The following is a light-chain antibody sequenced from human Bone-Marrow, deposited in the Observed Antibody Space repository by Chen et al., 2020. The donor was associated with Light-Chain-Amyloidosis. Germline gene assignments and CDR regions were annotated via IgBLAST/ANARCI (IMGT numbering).Light chain of an antibody. J-gene: IGKJ4*01. CDR3: QQRSTWPLT. CDR2: GTS. CDR1: QSVSTY. V-gene: IGKV3-11*01. Sequence: EIVLEQYPDILSLSPGKRSTLSCMISQSVSTYLACYQQRRDQAPRLLIYGTSNRATGIPARFSGSGSETDFTLTISSLEPEDFAVYYCQQRSTWPLTFGGGTKVEIK.